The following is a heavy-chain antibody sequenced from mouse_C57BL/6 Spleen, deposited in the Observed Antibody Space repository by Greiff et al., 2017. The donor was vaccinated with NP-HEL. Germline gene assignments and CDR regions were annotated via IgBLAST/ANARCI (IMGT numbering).Heavy chain of an antibody. D-gene: IGHD1-1*01. CDR1: GYTFTSYW. J-gene: IGHJ4*01. CDR3: AREGFGSSYVWYAMDY. Sequence: VQLQQPGTELVKPGASVKLSCKASGYTFTSYWMHWVKQRPGQGLEWIGNINPSNGGTNYNEKFKSKATLTVDKSSSTAYMQLSSLTSEDSAVYYCAREGFGSSYVWYAMDYWGQGTSVTVSS. CDR2: INPSNGGT. V-gene: IGHV1-53*01.